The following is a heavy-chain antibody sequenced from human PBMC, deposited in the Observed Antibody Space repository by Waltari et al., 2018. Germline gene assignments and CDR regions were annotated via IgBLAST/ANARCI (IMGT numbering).Heavy chain of an antibody. CDR1: GYSISSGYY. J-gene: IGHJ5*02. Sequence: QVQLQESGPGLVKPSETLSLTCAVSGYSISSGYYWGWIRQPPGKGLEWIGSIYHSGSTYYNPSLKSRVTISVDTSKNQFSLKLSSVTAADTAVYYCARALIWFGDPMGTWFDPWGQGTLVTVSS. D-gene: IGHD3-10*01. V-gene: IGHV4-38-2*01. CDR2: IYHSGST. CDR3: ARALIWFGDPMGTWFDP.